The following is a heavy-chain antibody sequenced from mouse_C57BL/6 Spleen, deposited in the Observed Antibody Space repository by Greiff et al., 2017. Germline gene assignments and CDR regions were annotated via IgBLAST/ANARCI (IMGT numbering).Heavy chain of an antibody. CDR1: GYTFTDYY. J-gene: IGHJ4*01. D-gene: IGHD1-1*01. V-gene: IGHV1-26*01. CDR3: ARTYGRILYDDMDD. Sequence: VQLQQSGPELVKPGASVKISCKASGYTFTDYYMNWVKQSHGKSLEWIGDINPNNGGTSYNQKFKGKATLTVDKSSSTAYMELRSLTSEDSAVYDWARTYGRILYDDMDDGGKGTSGNVSS. CDR2: INPNNGGT.